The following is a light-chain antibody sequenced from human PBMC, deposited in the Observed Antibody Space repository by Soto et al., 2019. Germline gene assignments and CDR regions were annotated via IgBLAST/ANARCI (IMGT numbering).Light chain of an antibody. CDR3: AAWDDSLNGLV. CDR2: SNN. J-gene: IGLJ2*01. Sequence: QSVLTQPPSASGTPGQRVTISCSGSSSNIGSHTVNWYQQLPGTAPKLLIYSNNQRPSGVPDRFSGSKSGTSASLAISGLQSEDEADYYCAAWDDSLNGLVFGGGTKRTVI. CDR1: SSNIGSHT. V-gene: IGLV1-44*01.